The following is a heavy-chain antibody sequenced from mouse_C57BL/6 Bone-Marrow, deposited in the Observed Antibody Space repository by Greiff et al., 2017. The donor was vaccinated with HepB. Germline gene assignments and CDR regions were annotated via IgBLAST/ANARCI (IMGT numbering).Heavy chain of an antibody. CDR2: IYPGSGST. J-gene: IGHJ4*01. V-gene: IGHV1-55*01. CDR3: AREDYDGDYYAMDY. Sequence: QVQLQQPGAELVKPGASVKMSCKASGYTFTSYWITWVKQRPGQGLEWIGDIYPGSGSTNYNEKFKSKATLTVDTSSSTAYMQLSSQTSEDSAVYYCAREDYDGDYYAMDYWGQGTSVTVSS. CDR1: GYTFTSYW. D-gene: IGHD2-4*01.